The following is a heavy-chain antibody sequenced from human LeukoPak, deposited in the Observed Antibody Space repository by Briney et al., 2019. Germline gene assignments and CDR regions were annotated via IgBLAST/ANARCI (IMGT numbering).Heavy chain of an antibody. CDR2: IYYSGTT. V-gene: IGHV4-59*01. D-gene: IGHD1-26*01. J-gene: IGHJ3*02. Sequence: PSETLSLTCTVSGGSISSYYWSWLRQPPGKGLEWIGSIYYSGTTNYHPSLKTRVTISVDTSRNQFSLKLSSVTAADTAMYFCARDMESGSTRGRAFNIWGQGTMVTVSS. CDR1: GGSISSYY. CDR3: ARDMESGSTRGRAFNI.